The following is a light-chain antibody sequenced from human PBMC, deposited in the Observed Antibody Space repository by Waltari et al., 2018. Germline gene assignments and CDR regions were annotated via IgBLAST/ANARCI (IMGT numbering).Light chain of an antibody. Sequence: DIQMTQSPSSLSASVGDRDTITCRASQDISNYLNWYQQKPGRAPKLLIYDASNLETGVPSRFSGSGSGTDFTLTISSLQPEDIATYYCQQYDNLPITFGQGTRLEIK. CDR3: QQYDNLPIT. CDR2: DAS. J-gene: IGKJ5*01. V-gene: IGKV1-33*01. CDR1: QDISNY.